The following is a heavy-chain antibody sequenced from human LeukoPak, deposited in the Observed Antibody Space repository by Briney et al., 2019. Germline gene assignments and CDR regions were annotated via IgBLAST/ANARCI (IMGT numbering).Heavy chain of an antibody. CDR2: ISSSSSYI. D-gene: IGHD4-17*01. CDR3: ASDLSHHGDYEDAFDI. V-gene: IGHV3-21*01. CDR1: GFTFSSYS. Sequence: GGSLRLSCAASGFTFSSYSMNWVRQAPGKGLEWVSSISSSSSYIYYADSVKGRFTISRDNAKNSLYLQMNSLRAEDTAVYYCASDLSHHGDYEDAFDIWGQGTVVTVSS. J-gene: IGHJ3*02.